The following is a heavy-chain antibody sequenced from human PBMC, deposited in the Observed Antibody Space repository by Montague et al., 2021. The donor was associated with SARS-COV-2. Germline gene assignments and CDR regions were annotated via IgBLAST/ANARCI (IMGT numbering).Heavy chain of an antibody. Sequence: SETLSLTCTVSGDSISNYYWSWIRQPPGKGLEWIGSIYYSGSTYYSPSLKSRVTISVDTSKNQFSLKLSSVTAADTAVYYCARHPLGYCSSTSCYVGWGQGTLVTVSS. CDR1: GDSISNYY. J-gene: IGHJ4*02. D-gene: IGHD2-2*01. CDR3: ARHPLGYCSSTSCYVG. CDR2: IYYSGST. V-gene: IGHV4-59*05.